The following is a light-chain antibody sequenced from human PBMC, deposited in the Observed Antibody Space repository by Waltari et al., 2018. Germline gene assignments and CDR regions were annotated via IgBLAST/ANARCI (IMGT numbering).Light chain of an antibody. CDR1: QSVGSN. J-gene: IGKJ1*01. CDR3: QQYNNWPGT. Sequence: ETVMTQSPATLSVSPGERATLSCRASQSVGSNLAWYQQNPAQAPRLLIYGASTRATGIPARFSGSGSGTEFTLTISTLQSEDFAVYYCQQYNNWPGTFGQGTKVEIK. CDR2: GAS. V-gene: IGKV3-15*01.